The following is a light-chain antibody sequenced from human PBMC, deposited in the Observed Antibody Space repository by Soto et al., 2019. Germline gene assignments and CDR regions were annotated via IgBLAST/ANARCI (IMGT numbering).Light chain of an antibody. CDR3: QQFSTYPRS. V-gene: IGKV1D-8*02. J-gene: IGKJ3*01. CDR1: QGISSY. Sequence: QYQSLRSAYAEGGDTGGRRMSQGISSYLAWYQQKPGKAPELLIYAASSLQSGVPSRFSGSGSGTDFALTMSSRHPEDFAIYYCQQFSTYPRSLGPGTKVDIK. CDR2: AAS.